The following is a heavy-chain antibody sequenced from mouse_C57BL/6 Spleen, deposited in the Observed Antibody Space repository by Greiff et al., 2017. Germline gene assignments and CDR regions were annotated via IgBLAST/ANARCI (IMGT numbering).Heavy chain of an antibody. J-gene: IGHJ2*01. CDR3: TRGIYDDYDGYYFDY. CDR2: IDPENGDT. D-gene: IGHD2-4*01. CDR1: GFNIKDDY. V-gene: IGHV14-4*01. Sequence: VQLQQSGAELVRPGASVKLSCTASGFNIKDDYMHWVKQRPEQGLEWIGWIDPENGDTEYASKFQGKATITADTSSNTAYLQLSSLTSEDTAVYYCTRGIYDDYDGYYFDYWGQGTTLTVSS.